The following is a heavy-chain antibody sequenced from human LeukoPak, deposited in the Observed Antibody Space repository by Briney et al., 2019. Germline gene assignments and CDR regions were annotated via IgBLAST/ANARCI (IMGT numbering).Heavy chain of an antibody. CDR1: GGSFSGYY. CDR3: ARGHGRPEYCSSTSCYASWFDP. D-gene: IGHD2-2*01. CDR2: INHSGST. J-gene: IGHJ5*02. Sequence: SETLSLTCAVYGGSFSGYYWSWIRQPPGKGLEWIGGINHSGSTNYNPSLKGRVTISVDTSKNQFSLKLSSVTAADTAVYYCARGHGRPEYCSSTSCYASWFDPWGQGTLVTVSS. V-gene: IGHV4-34*01.